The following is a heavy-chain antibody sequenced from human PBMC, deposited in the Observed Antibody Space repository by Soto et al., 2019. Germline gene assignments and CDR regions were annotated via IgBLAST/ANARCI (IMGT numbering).Heavy chain of an antibody. D-gene: IGHD3-16*01. Sequence: QVQLVESGGGVVQPGRSLRLSCAASGFTFSSYGMHWVRQAPGKGLEWVAVISYDGSNKYYADSVKGRFTISRDNSKNPLYLQMNSLRAEDTAVYYCAKLGGWFDPWGQGTLVTVSS. CDR2: ISYDGSNK. J-gene: IGHJ5*02. V-gene: IGHV3-30*18. CDR1: GFTFSSYG. CDR3: AKLGGWFDP.